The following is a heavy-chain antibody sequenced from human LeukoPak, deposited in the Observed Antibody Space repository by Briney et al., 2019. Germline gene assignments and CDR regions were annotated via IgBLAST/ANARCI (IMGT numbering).Heavy chain of an antibody. CDR3: ARSIVKTRGRFDY. Sequence: GGSLRLSCAASGFTFSSYDMSWVRQAPGKGLEWVSAISGGGGTTYYADSVKGRFTISRDNSKNTLYLQMNSLRAEDTAVYYCARSIVKTRGRFDYWGQGTLVTVSS. D-gene: IGHD1-26*01. J-gene: IGHJ4*02. V-gene: IGHV3-23*01. CDR1: GFTFSSYD. CDR2: ISGGGGTT.